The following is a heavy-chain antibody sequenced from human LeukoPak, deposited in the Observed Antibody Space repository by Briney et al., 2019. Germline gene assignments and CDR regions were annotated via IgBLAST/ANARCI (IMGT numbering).Heavy chain of an antibody. CDR2: IFSSGST. D-gene: IGHD2/OR15-2a*01. CDR1: GGSITGYY. V-gene: IGHV4-59*08. CDR3: ARLTKFLTTYYPTP. Sequence: SETLSLTCTVSGGSITGYYWSWIRQPPGKGLEWVGYIFSSGSTNYNPALKRRGTISLDTSKSHFSLKLISVTASDTAVYYCARLTKFLTTYYPTPWGQGTLVTVSS. J-gene: IGHJ5*02.